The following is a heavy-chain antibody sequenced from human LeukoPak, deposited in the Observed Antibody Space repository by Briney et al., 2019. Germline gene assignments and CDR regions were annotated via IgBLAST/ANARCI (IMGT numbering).Heavy chain of an antibody. J-gene: IGHJ4*02. CDR1: GGSISSSSYY. Sequence: SETLSLTCTVSGGSISSSSYYWGWIRQPPGKGLEWIGSIYYSGSTYYNPSLKSRVTISVDTSKNQFSLKLSSVTAAVTAVYYCATRRVNSGSYWGYWGQGTLVTVAS. CDR2: IYYSGST. CDR3: ATRRVNSGSYWGY. V-gene: IGHV4-39*01. D-gene: IGHD1-26*01.